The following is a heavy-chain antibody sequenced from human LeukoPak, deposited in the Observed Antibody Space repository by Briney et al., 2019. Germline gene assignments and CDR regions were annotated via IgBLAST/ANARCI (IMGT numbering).Heavy chain of an antibody. D-gene: IGHD3-22*01. Sequence: SETLSLTCTVSGGSIGGFYWSWIRQPPGKGLEWIGYISYSGTTNYNPSLKSRVTISVDTSETQFSLRLSSVTAADTAVYYCARTYDTSGSPFDYWGQGTLVTVSS. CDR3: ARTYDTSGSPFDY. CDR2: ISYSGTT. CDR1: GGSIGGFY. J-gene: IGHJ4*02. V-gene: IGHV4-59*01.